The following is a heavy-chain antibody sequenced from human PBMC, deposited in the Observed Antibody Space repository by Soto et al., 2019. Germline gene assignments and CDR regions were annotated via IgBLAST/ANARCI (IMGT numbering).Heavy chain of an antibody. CDR1: GYPFTSND. Sequence: ASLKVSCRASGYPFTSNDINGVLQATGQGLEGRGWRNPGSGNTGYAQKVQGRVTMARNTSISTAYMELSSLRSDDTAVYYSARQPYASSGYYYGSWGQGTLVTVSS. CDR3: ARQPYASSGYYYGS. J-gene: IGHJ4*02. CDR2: RNPGSGNT. V-gene: IGHV1-8*01. D-gene: IGHD3-22*01.